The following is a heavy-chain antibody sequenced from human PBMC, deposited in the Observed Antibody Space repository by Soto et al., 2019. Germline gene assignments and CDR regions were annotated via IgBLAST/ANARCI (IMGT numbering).Heavy chain of an antibody. CDR3: ARRRSVLLWFGELLKDYYYYMDV. CDR2: IYYSGST. D-gene: IGHD3-10*01. Sequence: PSETLSLTCTVSGGSISSSSYYWGWIRQPPGKGLEWIGSIYYSGSTYYNPSLKSRVTISVDTSKNQFSLKLSSVTAADTAVYYCARRRSVLLWFGELLKDYYYYMDVWGKGTTVTVSS. J-gene: IGHJ6*03. V-gene: IGHV4-39*01. CDR1: GGSISSSSYY.